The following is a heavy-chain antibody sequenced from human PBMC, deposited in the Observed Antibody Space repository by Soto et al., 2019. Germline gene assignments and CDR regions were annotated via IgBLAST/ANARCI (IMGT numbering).Heavy chain of an antibody. CDR3: AKVHSHYYYYGMDV. J-gene: IGHJ6*02. CDR1: GFTFSSYS. D-gene: IGHD5-18*01. V-gene: IGHV3-21*01. CDR2: ITSSSSYI. Sequence: LRLSCAASGFTFSSYSMNWVRQAPGKGLEWVSSITSSSSYIYYADSVKGRFTISRDNAKNSLYLQMNSLRAEDTAVYYCAKVHSHYYYYGMDVWGQGTTVTVSS.